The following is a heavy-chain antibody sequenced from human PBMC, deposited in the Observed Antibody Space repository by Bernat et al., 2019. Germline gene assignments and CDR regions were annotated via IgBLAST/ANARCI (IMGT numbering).Heavy chain of an antibody. V-gene: IGHV3-64*01. CDR1: GLNFNIYA. CDR3: ARDKDGGYAFDY. CDR2: VLGNGAKP. J-gene: IGHJ4*02. Sequence: EVELVESGGGLVQPGGSLRLSCAASGLNFNIYAMHWVRQAPGKGLEFLSSVLGNGAKPQYASSVKGRFTISRDNSKNTLYLQMGSLRPDDTALYYCARDKDGGYAFDYWGQGTLVTVSS. D-gene: IGHD5-12*01.